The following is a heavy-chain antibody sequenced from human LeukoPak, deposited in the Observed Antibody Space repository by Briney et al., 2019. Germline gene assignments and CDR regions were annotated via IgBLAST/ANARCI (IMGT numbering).Heavy chain of an antibody. CDR1: GFTFSSYA. CDR3: ARHKGASLFRAIIFEY. J-gene: IGHJ4*02. Sequence: GGSLRLSCAASGFTFSSYAMHWGRQAPGKGLEWVAVLSLDGSNKYYADSVKGGFTISRDKSKNTPYLQMDSLKADDTTVYYCARHKGASLFRAIIFEYWGQGTLVTVSS. CDR2: LSLDGSNK. V-gene: IGHV3-30-3*01. D-gene: IGHD5-24*01.